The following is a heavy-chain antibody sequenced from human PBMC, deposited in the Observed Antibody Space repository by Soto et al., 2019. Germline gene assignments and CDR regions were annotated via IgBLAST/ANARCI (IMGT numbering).Heavy chain of an antibody. CDR1: GGSISSSSYY. D-gene: IGHD3-10*01. V-gene: IGHV4-39*01. CDR2: IYYSGST. CDR3: ARLWFGESLNWFDP. J-gene: IGHJ5*02. Sequence: PSETLSLTCTVSGGSISSSSYYWGWIRQPPGKGLEWIGSIYYSGSTYYNPSLKSRVTISVDTSKNQFSLKLSSVTAADTAVYYCARLWFGESLNWFDPWGQGTLVTVSS.